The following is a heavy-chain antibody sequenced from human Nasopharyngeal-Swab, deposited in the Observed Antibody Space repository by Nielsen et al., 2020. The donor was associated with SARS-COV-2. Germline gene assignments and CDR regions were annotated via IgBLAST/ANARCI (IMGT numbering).Heavy chain of an antibody. V-gene: IGHV3-48*01. J-gene: IGHJ6*03. CDR2: ISSSSSTL. CDR3: SRGREGNDYYYYMDV. D-gene: IGHD1-1*01. CDR1: GFTFSSYS. Sequence: EYLKISCAVSGFTFSSYSINWVRQAPGKGLEWVSYISSSSSTLSSADSVKGRFTISKDNAKNTLYLQMNSLRGEDTAVYYGSRGREGNDYYYYMDVWGKGTTVTVSS.